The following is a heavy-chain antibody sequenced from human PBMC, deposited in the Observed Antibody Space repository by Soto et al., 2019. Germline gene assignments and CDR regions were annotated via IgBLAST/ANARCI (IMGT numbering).Heavy chain of an antibody. J-gene: IGHJ5*02. CDR3: AKDAGLGKFDP. CDR2: LTWNSAIV. CDR1: GSMFSSCA. D-gene: IGHD3-9*01. Sequence: GGSLRLSCVASGSMFSSCAMNWVRQAPGKGLEWVSSLTWNSAIVYYEDSVKGRFTVSRDNSKNTLYLQMNSLRAEDTAVYYCAKDAGLGKFDPWGQGTLVTVSS. V-gene: IGHV3-23*01.